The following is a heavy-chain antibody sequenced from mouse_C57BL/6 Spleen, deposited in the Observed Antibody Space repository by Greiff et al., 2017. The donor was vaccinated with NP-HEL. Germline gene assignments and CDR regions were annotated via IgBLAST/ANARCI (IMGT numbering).Heavy chain of an antibody. CDR2: IWSDGST. D-gene: IGHD2-3*01. CDR3: ARHDGYYDWFAY. J-gene: IGHJ3*01. CDR1: GFSLTSFG. Sequence: VMLVESGPGLVAPSQSLSITCTVSGFSLTSFGVHWVRQPPGKGLEWLVVIWSDGSTTYNSALNSRLSISKDNSKSQVFLKMNSLQTDDTAMYYCARHDGYYDWFAYWGQGTLVTVSA. V-gene: IGHV2-6-1*01.